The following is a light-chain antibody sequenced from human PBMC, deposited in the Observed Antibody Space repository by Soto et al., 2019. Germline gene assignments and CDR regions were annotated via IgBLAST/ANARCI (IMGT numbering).Light chain of an antibody. Sequence: EIVLTQSPGTLSLSPGERATLSCRASQSVSSSYLAWYQQKPRHAPRLLIYGASSRATGIPDRFSGSGSGTDFTLTISRLEPEDFAVYYCQQYGSSPQTFGQGTKVEIK. V-gene: IGKV3-20*01. CDR3: QQYGSSPQT. CDR2: GAS. CDR1: QSVSSSY. J-gene: IGKJ1*01.